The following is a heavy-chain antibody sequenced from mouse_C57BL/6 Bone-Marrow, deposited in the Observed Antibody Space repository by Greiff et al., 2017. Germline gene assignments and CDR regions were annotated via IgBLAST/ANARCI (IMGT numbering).Heavy chain of an antibody. CDR1: GYTFTDYN. CDR3: ARRGVTTVVTDAMDY. CDR2: INPNNGGT. D-gene: IGHD1-1*01. Sequence: VQLQQSGPELVKPGASVKIPCKASGYTFTDYNMDWVKQSHGKSLEWIGDINPNNGGTIYNQKFKGKATLTVDKSSSTAYMELRSLTSEDTAVNYCARRGVTTVVTDAMDYWGQGTSVTVSS. V-gene: IGHV1-18*01. J-gene: IGHJ4*01.